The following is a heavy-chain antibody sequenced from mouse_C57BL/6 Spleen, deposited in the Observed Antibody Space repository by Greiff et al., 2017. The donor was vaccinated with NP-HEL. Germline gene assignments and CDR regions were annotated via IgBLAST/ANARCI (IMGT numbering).Heavy chain of an antibody. V-gene: IGHV3-6*01. CDR3: ARDYYVSSPYAMDY. CDR1: GYSITSGYY. CDR2: ISYDGSN. J-gene: IGHJ4*01. Sequence: EVKVEESGPGLVKPSQSLSLTCSVTGYSITSGYYWNWIRQFPGNKREWMGYISYDGSNNYNPSLKNRSSITRDTSKHQFFLKLNSVTTEDTATYYWARDYYVSSPYAMDYWGQGTSVTVSS. D-gene: IGHD1-1*01.